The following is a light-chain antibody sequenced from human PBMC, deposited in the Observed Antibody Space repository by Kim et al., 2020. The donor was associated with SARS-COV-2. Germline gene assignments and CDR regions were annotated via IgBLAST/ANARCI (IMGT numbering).Light chain of an antibody. Sequence: DVVLTQSPLSLPVTLGQPASISFRSSQDLGHSDVDTYLNWFLQRPGQSPRRLIYRVSHRDPGVPDRFSGSGSGTDFTLKISRVKAEDVGIYYCMQDTHWPPYTFGQGTKLEI. CDR2: RVS. CDR3: MQDTHWPPYT. V-gene: IGKV2-30*02. J-gene: IGKJ2*01. CDR1: QDLGHSDVDTY.